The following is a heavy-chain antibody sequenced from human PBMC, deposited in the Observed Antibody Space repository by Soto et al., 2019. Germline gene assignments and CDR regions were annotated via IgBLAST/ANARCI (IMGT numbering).Heavy chain of an antibody. Sequence: QVQLVQSGAEVKKPGASVKVSCKASGYTFTSYAMHWVRQAPGQRLEWMGWINAGNGNTKYSQKFQGRVTITRDTSGSTAYMELSSLRFEGTAVYYCARTVRGVLAGGMDVWGQGTTVTVSS. CDR2: INAGNGNT. CDR3: ARTVRGVLAGGMDV. J-gene: IGHJ6*02. D-gene: IGHD3-10*01. CDR1: GYTFTSYA. V-gene: IGHV1-3*01.